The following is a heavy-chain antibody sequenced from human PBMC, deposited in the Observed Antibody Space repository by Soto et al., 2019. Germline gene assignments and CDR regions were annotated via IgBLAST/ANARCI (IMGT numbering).Heavy chain of an antibody. J-gene: IGHJ4*02. CDR2: ISGSGGST. Sequence: GGSLRLSCAASGFTFSSYAMSWVRQAPGKGLEWVSAISGSGGSTYYANSVKGRFTISRDNSKNTLYLQMNSLGAEDAAVYYCANASGYSSGYYLPDYWGQGTLVTVSS. V-gene: IGHV3-23*01. CDR1: GFTFSSYA. D-gene: IGHD3-22*01. CDR3: ANASGYSSGYYLPDY.